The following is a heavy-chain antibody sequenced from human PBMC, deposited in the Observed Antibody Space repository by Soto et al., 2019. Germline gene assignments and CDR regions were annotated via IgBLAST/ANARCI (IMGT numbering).Heavy chain of an antibody. CDR3: AKDTYGGYFDY. Sequence: QVHLVESGGGVVQPGRSLRLSCAASGFTFSSYGMHWVRQAPGKGLEWVAVISYDGSNKYYADSVKGRFTISRDNSKNTLYLQMNSLRAEDTAVYYCAKDTYGGYFDYWGQGTLVTVSS. CDR1: GFTFSSYG. CDR2: ISYDGSNK. V-gene: IGHV3-30*18. D-gene: IGHD4-17*01. J-gene: IGHJ4*02.